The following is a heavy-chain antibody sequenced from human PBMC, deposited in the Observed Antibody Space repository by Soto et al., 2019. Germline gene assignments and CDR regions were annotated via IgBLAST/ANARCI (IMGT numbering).Heavy chain of an antibody. CDR2: ISWNSGSI. CDR1: GFTFDDYA. Sequence: PVGSLRLSCAASGFTFDDYAMHWVRQAPGKGLEWVSGISWNSGSIGYADSVKGRFTISRDNAKNSLYLQMNSLRAEDTALYYCAVLVHPTAMVTGYVIDYWGQGTQVTVSS. D-gene: IGHD5-18*01. CDR3: AVLVHPTAMVTGYVIDY. V-gene: IGHV3-9*01. J-gene: IGHJ4*02.